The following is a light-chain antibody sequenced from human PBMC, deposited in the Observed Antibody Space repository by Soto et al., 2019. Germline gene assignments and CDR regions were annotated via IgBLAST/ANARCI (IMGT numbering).Light chain of an antibody. CDR1: QSVSSY. J-gene: IGKJ1*01. CDR3: QQRSNWHPWT. CDR2: DAS. V-gene: IGKV3-11*01. Sequence: EIVLTQSPATLSLSPGERATLSCRASQSVSSYFDWYQKKPGQAPRLLIYDASNRATGIPDRFSGSGSETDCTRTISSLESEDVGVYYCQQRSNWHPWTCGQGTKVEI.